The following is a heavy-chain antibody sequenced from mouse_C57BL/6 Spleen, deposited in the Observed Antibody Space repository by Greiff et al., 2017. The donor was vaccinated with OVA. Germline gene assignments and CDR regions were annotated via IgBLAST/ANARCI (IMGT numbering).Heavy chain of an antibody. D-gene: IGHD2-3*01. J-gene: IGHJ2*01. CDR3: AKDRYSHYFDY. CDR1: GFSLTSYG. CDR2: IWRGGGT. V-gene: IGHV2-5*01. Sequence: QVQLQQSGPGLVQPSQSLSITCTVSGFSLTSYGVHWVRQSPGKGLEWLGVIWRGGGTDYNAAFMSRLSTTKDNTKSQVFFQMNSLQPDDTAIYYCAKDRYSHYFDYWGQGTTLTVSS.